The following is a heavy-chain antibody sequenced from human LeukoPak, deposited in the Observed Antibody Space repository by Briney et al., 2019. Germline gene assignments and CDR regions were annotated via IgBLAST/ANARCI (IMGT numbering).Heavy chain of an antibody. J-gene: IGHJ4*02. CDR3: ARQGYGGNSQGAADY. Sequence: GASVKVSCKASGYTFTSYDINWVRQATGQGLEWMGWMNPNSGNTGYAQKFQGRLTMTTDTSTSTAYMELRSLRSDDTAVYYCARQGYGGNSQGAADYWGQGTLVAVSS. CDR2: MNPNSGNT. V-gene: IGHV1-8*02. D-gene: IGHD4-23*01. CDR1: GYTFTSYD.